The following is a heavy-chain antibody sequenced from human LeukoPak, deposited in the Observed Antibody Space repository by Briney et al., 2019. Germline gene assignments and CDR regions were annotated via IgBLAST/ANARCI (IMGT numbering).Heavy chain of an antibody. Sequence: GGSLRLSCASSGFTFSSYGMHWVRQAPGKGLEGVAFIRYDGSNKYYADSVKGRFTISRDNSKKALYLHMNSMRDDARHVYYCAKGSIAVVPAAPNHWDQGTLVLVSS. CDR3: AKGSIAVVPAAPNH. J-gene: IGHJ1*01. D-gene: IGHD2-2*01. CDR2: IRYDGSNK. V-gene: IGHV3-30*02. CDR1: GFTFSSYG.